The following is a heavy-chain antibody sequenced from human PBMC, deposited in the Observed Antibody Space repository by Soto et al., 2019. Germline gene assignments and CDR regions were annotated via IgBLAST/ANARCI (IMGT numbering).Heavy chain of an antibody. CDR3: AKDLAVAGDDAFDI. J-gene: IGHJ3*02. D-gene: IGHD6-19*01. Sequence: EVQLLASGGGLVQPGGSLRLSCAASGFTFSSYAISWVRQAPGKGLEWVSAISGSGGSTYYAHSVKGRFTISRDNSKSALYLQMNSLRAEDTAVYYCAKDLAVAGDDAFDIWGQGTMVTVSS. CDR1: GFTFSSYA. V-gene: IGHV3-23*01. CDR2: ISGSGGST.